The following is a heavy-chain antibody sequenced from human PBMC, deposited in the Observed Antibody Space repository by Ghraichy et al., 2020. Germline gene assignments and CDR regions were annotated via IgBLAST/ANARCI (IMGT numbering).Heavy chain of an antibody. V-gene: IGHV3-66*02. J-gene: IGHJ6*02. CDR3: ASVTIFGVVTPPYYFYGMDF. Sequence: GGSLRLSCAVSGFSVSGDYMSWVRQAPGKGLEWVSLIYSGGNTTYAEYVKGRFIIYRDTSKNTLYLQMDSLKTEDTAVYFCASVTIFGVVTPPYYFYGMDFWGQGNTVTVSS. D-gene: IGHD3-3*01. CDR1: GFSVSGDY. CDR2: IYSGGNT.